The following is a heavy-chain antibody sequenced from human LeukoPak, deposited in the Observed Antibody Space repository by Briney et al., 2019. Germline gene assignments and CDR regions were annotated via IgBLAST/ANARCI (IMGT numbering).Heavy chain of an antibody. CDR1: GFSFSDYT. J-gene: IGHJ4*02. CDR2: ITSSGRFI. Sequence: GGSLRLSCAASGFSFSDYTVYWVRQAHGKGLEWVSSITSSGRFIYYADSVKGRFTVSRDTAKNSMYLQMDSLRAEDTAVYYFASQPLWEPRAHYYFDYWGQGTLVTVSS. V-gene: IGHV3-21*01. CDR3: ASQPLWEPRAHYYFDY. D-gene: IGHD1-26*01.